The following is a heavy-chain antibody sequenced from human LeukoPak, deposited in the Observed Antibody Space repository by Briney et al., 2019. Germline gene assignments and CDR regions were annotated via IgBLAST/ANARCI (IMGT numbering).Heavy chain of an antibody. CDR2: ISSSSSYI. CDR3: ARGRGATTDAFDI. Sequence: GGSLRLSCAASGFTFSSYSMNWVRQAPGKGLEWVSSISSSSSYIYYADSVKGRFTISRDDAKNSLYPQMNSLRAEDTAVYYCARGRGATTDAFDIWGQGTMVTVSS. CDR1: GFTFSSYS. V-gene: IGHV3-21*01. J-gene: IGHJ3*02. D-gene: IGHD5-12*01.